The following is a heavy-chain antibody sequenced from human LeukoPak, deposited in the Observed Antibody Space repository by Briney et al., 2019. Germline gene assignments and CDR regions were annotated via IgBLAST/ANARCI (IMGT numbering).Heavy chain of an antibody. Sequence: SETLSLTCTVSVGSINGHYWSWSRQSPGKGLEWIGDIYYSGSTKYNPSFKSRVTISVYTPKNDLSLRLTSAPAADTAIYYCVRYDNTGWNYFDCWGQGILVTVSS. CDR1: VGSINGHY. CDR2: IYYSGST. D-gene: IGHD3-9*01. CDR3: VRYDNTGWNYFDC. J-gene: IGHJ4*02. V-gene: IGHV4-59*08.